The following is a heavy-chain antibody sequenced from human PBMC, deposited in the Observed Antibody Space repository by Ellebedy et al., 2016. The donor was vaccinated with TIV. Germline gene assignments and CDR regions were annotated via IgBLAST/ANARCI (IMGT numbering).Heavy chain of an antibody. D-gene: IGHD2-15*01. J-gene: IGHJ3*02. Sequence: ASVKVSCXASGYTFTSYDINWVRQATGQGLEWMGWMNPNSGNTGYAQKFQGRVTMTRNTSISTAYMELSRLRSDDTAVYYCATDIVVVVAAIGGGNDAFDIWGQGTMVTVSS. CDR2: MNPNSGNT. CDR1: GYTFTSYD. CDR3: ATDIVVVVAAIGGGNDAFDI. V-gene: IGHV1-8*01.